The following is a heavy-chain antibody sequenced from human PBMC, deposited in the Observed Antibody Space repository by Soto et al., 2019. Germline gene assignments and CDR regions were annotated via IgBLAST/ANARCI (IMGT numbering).Heavy chain of an antibody. J-gene: IGHJ6*02. CDR1: GFTSSSYG. D-gene: IGHD3-22*01. CDR3: ARDNVGGIYYYDSSGYSLSTPYYYGMDV. CDR2: IWCDGSNK. V-gene: IGHV3-33*01. Sequence: PGGSLRLSCAASGFTSSSYGMHWVRQAPGKGLEWVAVIWCDGSNKYYADSVKGRFTISRDNSKNTLYLQMNSLRAEDTAVYYCARDNVGGIYYYDSSGYSLSTPYYYGMDVWGQGTTVTVSS.